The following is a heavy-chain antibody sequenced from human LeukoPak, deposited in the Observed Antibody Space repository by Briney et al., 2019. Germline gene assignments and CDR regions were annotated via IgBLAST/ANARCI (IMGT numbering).Heavy chain of an antibody. CDR3: ASHKDYGDYYYFDY. CDR2: ISTYSGNT. J-gene: IGHJ4*02. Sequence: ASVKVSWKASGFTFTSYGISWVRQAPGQGLEWMGWISTYSGNTNYAQSLQGRVTMTTDTSTNTVYMELRSLGSDDTAVYYCASHKDYGDYYYFDYWGQGTLVTVSS. D-gene: IGHD4-17*01. V-gene: IGHV1-18*01. CDR1: GFTFTSYG.